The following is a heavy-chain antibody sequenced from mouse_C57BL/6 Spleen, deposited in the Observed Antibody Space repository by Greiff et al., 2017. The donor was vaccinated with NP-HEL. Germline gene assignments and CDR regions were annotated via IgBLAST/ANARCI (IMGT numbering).Heavy chain of an antibody. CDR2: IYPGDGDT. Sequence: VQLQQSGPELVKPGASVKISCKASGYAFSSSWMNWVKQRPGKGLEWIGRIYPGDGDTNYNGKFKGKATLTADKSSSTAYMQLSSLTSEDSAVYFCARLRITTVVADAMDYWGQGTSVTVSS. V-gene: IGHV1-82*01. J-gene: IGHJ4*01. CDR1: GYAFSSSW. CDR3: ARLRITTVVADAMDY. D-gene: IGHD1-1*01.